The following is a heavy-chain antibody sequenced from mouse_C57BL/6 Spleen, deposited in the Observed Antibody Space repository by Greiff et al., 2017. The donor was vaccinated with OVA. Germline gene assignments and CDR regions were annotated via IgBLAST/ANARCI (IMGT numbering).Heavy chain of an antibody. J-gene: IGHJ3*01. D-gene: IGHD2-4*01. CDR2: INPYNGDT. V-gene: IGHV1-20*01. CDR3: ARGDYEDWLAY. CDR1: GYSFTGYF. Sequence: VQLQQSGPELVKPGDSVKISCKASGYSFTGYFMNWVMQSHGKSLERIGRINPYNGDTFYNQKFKGKATLTVDKSSSTAHMELRSLTSEDSAVYYCARGDYEDWLAYWGQGTLVTVSA.